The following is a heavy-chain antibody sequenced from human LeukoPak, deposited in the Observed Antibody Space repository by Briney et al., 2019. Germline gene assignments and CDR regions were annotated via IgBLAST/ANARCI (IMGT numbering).Heavy chain of an antibody. CDR1: GFIVSSNY. CDR3: AGGIAARPRIFDY. V-gene: IGHV3-66*02. D-gene: IGHD6-6*01. CDR2: IYSGGST. J-gene: IGHJ4*02. Sequence: GGSLRLSCAASGFIVSSNYMSWVRQAPGKGLEWVSVIYSGGSTYYADSVKGRFTISRDNSKNTLYLQMNSLRAEDTAVYYCAGGIAARPRIFDYWGQGTLVTVSS.